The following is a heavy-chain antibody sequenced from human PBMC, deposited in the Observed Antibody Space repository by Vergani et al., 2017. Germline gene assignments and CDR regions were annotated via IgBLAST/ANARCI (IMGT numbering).Heavy chain of an antibody. D-gene: IGHD2-15*01. V-gene: IGHV3-23*01. CDR1: GFTFSSYA. CDR2: ISGSDGST. CDR3: AKGRGYCSGGSCYSYXFDY. Sequence: EVQLLESGGGLVQPGGSLRLSCAASGFTFSSYAMTWVRQAPGKGLEWVSVISGSDGSTYYADSVKGRFTISRDNSKNTLYLQMNSLRAEDTAVFHCAKGRGYCSGGSCYSYXFDYWGQGTLVTVSS. J-gene: IGHJ4*02.